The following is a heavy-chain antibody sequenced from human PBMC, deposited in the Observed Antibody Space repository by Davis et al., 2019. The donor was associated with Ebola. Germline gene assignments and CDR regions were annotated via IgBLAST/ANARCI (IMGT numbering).Heavy chain of an antibody. D-gene: IGHD3-9*01. V-gene: IGHV3-21*01. J-gene: IGHJ3*02. CDR3: AREIYDILTGYYSENAFDI. CDR1: GFTFSSYS. Sequence: GESLKISCAASGFTFSSYSMNWVRQAPGKGLEWVSSISSSSSYIYYADSVKGRFTISRDNAKNSLYLQMNSLRAEDTAVYYCAREIYDILTGYYSENAFDIWGQGTMVTVSS. CDR2: ISSSSSYI.